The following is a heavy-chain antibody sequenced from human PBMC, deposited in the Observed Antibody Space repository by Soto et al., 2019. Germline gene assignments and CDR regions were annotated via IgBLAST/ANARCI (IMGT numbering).Heavy chain of an antibody. CDR2: IWYDGSNK. CDR3: AGDPMNYYYYGMDV. Sequence: GGSLRLSCAASGFTFSSYGMHWVRQAPGKGLEWVAVIWYDGSNKYYADSVKGRFTISRDNSKNTLYLQMNSLRAEDTAVYYCAGDPMNYYYYGMDVWGQGTTVTVSS. V-gene: IGHV3-33*01. CDR1: GFTFSSYG. J-gene: IGHJ6*02.